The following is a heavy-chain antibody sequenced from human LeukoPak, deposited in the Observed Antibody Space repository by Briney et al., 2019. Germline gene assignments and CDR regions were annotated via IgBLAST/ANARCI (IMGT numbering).Heavy chain of an antibody. CDR3: AGQYSYGQQIFDY. J-gene: IGHJ4*02. CDR2: INPNSGGT. CDR1: GYTFTGYY. D-gene: IGHD5-18*01. V-gene: IGHV1-2*02. Sequence: ASVKVSCKASGYTFTGYYIHWVRHAPGQGLEWMGWINPNSGGTNYAQKFQGRVTMTRDTSISTAYMELSRLRSDDTAVYYCAGQYSYGQQIFDYWGQGTLVTVSS.